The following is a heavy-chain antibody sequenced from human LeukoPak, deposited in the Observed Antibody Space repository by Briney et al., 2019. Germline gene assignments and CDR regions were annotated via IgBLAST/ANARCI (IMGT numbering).Heavy chain of an antibody. J-gene: IGHJ4*02. CDR3: AKRLYGSGSYSNHDS. Sequence: GGSLRLSCASSGFTFNLYTMTWVRQARGKGLWWGSTITGNGASTYYADSVKGRFTISRDNSKTTLYLHMNRLRAEDTAVYYCAKRLYGSGSYSNHDSWGQGTLVTVSS. CDR1: GFTFNLYT. D-gene: IGHD3-10*01. V-gene: IGHV3-23*01. CDR2: ITGNGAST.